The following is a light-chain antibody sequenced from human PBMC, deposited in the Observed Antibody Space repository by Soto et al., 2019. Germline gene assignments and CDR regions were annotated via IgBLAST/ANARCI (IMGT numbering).Light chain of an antibody. Sequence: EIGLTQSPGTLSLSPGERATLSCRASQSVSSSYLDWYQQKPGQAPSLLIYGTSSRATGVPDRFSGSGSGTDFTLTISRLEPDDFAVYYGQQYGSSSMYTFGQGTKLEIK. CDR3: QQYGSSSMYT. J-gene: IGKJ2*01. V-gene: IGKV3-20*01. CDR2: GTS. CDR1: QSVSSSY.